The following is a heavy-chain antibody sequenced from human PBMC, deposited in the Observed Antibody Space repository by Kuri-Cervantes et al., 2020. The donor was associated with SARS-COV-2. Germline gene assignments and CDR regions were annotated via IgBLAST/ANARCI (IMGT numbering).Heavy chain of an antibody. CDR3: AGSSVPNQADL. D-gene: IGHD1-14*01. Sequence: GGSLRLSCAASGFTFSRFAMSWVRQAPGKGLEWVSGISDSGASRYYADSVMGRFTTSRHTSRDTLHLQMNSLRVADTAVYYCAGSSVPNQADLWGRGTLVTVSS. V-gene: IGHV3-23*01. J-gene: IGHJ2*01. CDR2: ISDSGASR. CDR1: GFTFSRFA.